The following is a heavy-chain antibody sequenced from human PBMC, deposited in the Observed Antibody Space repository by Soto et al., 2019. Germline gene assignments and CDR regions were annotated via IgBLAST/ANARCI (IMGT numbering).Heavy chain of an antibody. CDR1: GGSIDSGAFS. V-gene: IGHV4-30-2*01. Sequence: SETLSLTCAVSGGSIDSGAFSLSWIRQPPGKGLEWIGYVTHSGTAYSIPSLNGRLTLSVDSSQTQFSLKLTSVTAADSALYYCARIHGAQSSLDHWGRGILVTVSS. CDR2: VTHSGTA. D-gene: IGHD6-19*01. CDR3: ARIHGAQSSLDH. J-gene: IGHJ4*02.